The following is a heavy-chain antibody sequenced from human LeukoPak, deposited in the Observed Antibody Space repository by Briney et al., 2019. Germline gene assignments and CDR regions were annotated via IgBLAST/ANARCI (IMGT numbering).Heavy chain of an antibody. CDR2: IYYSGST. D-gene: IGHD5-18*01. V-gene: IGHV4-59*01. CDR3: ARVSGYSYGNSYYYYYGMDV. Sequence: SETLSLTCTVSGGSISSYYWSWIRQPPGKGLEWSGYIYYSGSTNYNPSHKSRVTISVDTSKNQFSLKLSSVTAADTAVYYCARVSGYSYGNSYYYYYGMDVWGQGTTVTVSS. J-gene: IGHJ6*02. CDR1: GGSISSYY.